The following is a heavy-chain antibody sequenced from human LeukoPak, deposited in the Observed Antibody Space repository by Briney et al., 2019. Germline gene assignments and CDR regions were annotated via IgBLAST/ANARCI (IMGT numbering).Heavy chain of an antibody. CDR2: FDPEDGET. V-gene: IGHV1-24*01. Sequence: ASVKVSCKVSGYTLTELSMHWVRQAPGKGLEWMGGFDPEDGETIYAQKFQGRVTMTEDTSTDTAYMELSSLRSEDTAVYYCARGPLPGYCSGGSCYYNWFDPWGQGTLVTVSS. D-gene: IGHD2-15*01. CDR1: GYTLTELS. J-gene: IGHJ5*02. CDR3: ARGPLPGYCSGGSCYYNWFDP.